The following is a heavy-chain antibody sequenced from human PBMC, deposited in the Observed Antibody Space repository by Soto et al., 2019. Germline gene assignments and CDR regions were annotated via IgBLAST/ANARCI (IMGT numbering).Heavy chain of an antibody. CDR1: GGSIGNSY. V-gene: IGHV4-59*08. Sequence: QVQLQESGPGLVKPSETLSLTCTVSGGSIGNSYWSWIRQSPGKGLEWIGYIYYSGSSNYNPSLKSRVSIAVDTSKNQSSLKLSSVTAADTAVYYCARHSSSWPTLDYWGQGTLVIVSS. CDR3: ARHSSSWPTLDY. J-gene: IGHJ4*02. D-gene: IGHD6-13*01. CDR2: IYYSGSS.